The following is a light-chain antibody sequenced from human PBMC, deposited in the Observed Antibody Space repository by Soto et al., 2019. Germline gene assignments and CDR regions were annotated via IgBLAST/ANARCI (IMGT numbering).Light chain of an antibody. V-gene: IGKV3-11*01. J-gene: IGKJ4*01. Sequence: EIVLTQSPATLSLSPGERATLSCRASQNIGSYLGWYQQKPGQAPRLLIYDVSNRATGIPARFSGSGSGTDFPLTISSLEPEDFASYFCQQRSDWPLTFGGGTRVEIK. CDR3: QQRSDWPLT. CDR1: QNIGSY. CDR2: DVS.